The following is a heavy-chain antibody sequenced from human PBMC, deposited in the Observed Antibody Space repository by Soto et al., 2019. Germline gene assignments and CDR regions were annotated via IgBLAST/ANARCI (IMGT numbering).Heavy chain of an antibody. CDR1: GFTFSSYS. CDR2: ISSSSSTI. Sequence: EVQLVESGGGLVQPGGSLRLSCAASGFTFSSYSMNWVRQAPGKGLEWVSYISSSSSTIYYADSVKGRFTISRDNAKNSLYLQMNSLRAEDTAVYYWARAEGGYSYGSRRAHFDYWGQGTLVTVSS. D-gene: IGHD5-18*01. CDR3: ARAEGGYSYGSRRAHFDY. J-gene: IGHJ4*02. V-gene: IGHV3-48*01.